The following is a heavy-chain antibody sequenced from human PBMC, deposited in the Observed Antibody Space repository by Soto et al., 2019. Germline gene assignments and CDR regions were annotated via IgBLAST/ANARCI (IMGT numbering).Heavy chain of an antibody. J-gene: IGHJ6*03. CDR1: GGSFSGYY. Sequence: SETLSLTCAVYGGSFSGYYWSWIRQPPGKGLEWIGEINHSGSTNYNPSLKSRVSISVDTSEYQFSLKLSSVNAADTAVYYCARGLGGYCSGGSCYLYYYYYYMDVWGKGTTVTVSS. CDR3: ARGLGGYCSGGSCYLYYYYYYMDV. CDR2: INHSGST. D-gene: IGHD2-15*01. V-gene: IGHV4-34*01.